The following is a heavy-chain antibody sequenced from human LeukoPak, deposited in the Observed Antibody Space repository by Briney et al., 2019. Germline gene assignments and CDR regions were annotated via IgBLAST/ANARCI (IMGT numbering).Heavy chain of an antibody. CDR2: IWYDGTNK. D-gene: IGHD2-2*01. CDR3: AKDQALFVVVPAALGDY. CDR1: GFTFSTYG. V-gene: IGHV3-30*02. Sequence: PGGSLRLSCAASGFTFSTYGMHWVRQAPGKGLEWVAVIWYDGTNKYYADSVKGRFTISRDNSKNTLYLQMNSLRAEDTAVYYCAKDQALFVVVPAALGDYWGQGTLVTVSS. J-gene: IGHJ4*02.